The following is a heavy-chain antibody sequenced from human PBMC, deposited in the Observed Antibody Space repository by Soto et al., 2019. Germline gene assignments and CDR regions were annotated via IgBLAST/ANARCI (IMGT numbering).Heavy chain of an antibody. D-gene: IGHD3-3*01. J-gene: IGHJ4*02. V-gene: IGHV3-30-3*01. CDR3: AREGLGILGAYDY. CDR1: GFTFSSYA. CDR2: ISYDGSNK. Sequence: QVQLVESGGGVVQPGRSLRLSCAASGFTFSSYAMHWVRQAPGKGLEWVAVISYDGSNKYYADSVKGRFTISRDNSKNTLYLQMNSLRAEDTAVYYCAREGLGILGAYDYWGQGTLVTVSS.